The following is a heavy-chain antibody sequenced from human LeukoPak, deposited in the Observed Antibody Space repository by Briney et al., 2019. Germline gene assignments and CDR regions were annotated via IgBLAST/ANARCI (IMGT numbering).Heavy chain of an antibody. CDR2: IIPIFGTA. J-gene: IGHJ4*02. D-gene: IGHD4-23*01. CDR1: GGTFSSYA. V-gene: IGHV1-69*13. Sequence: SVKVSCKASGGTFSSYAISWVRQAPGQGLEWMGGIIPIFGTANYAQKFQGRVTITADESTSTAYMELSSLRSEDTAVYYCARDLGLYGGNSVGYWGQGTVVTVSS. CDR3: ARDLGLYGGNSVGY.